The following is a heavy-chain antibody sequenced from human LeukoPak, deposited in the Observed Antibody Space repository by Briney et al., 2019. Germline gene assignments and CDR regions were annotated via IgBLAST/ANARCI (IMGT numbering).Heavy chain of an antibody. D-gene: IGHD6-13*01. V-gene: IGHV4-39*01. J-gene: IGHJ5*02. CDR3: ARQRSAAGTSWFDP. Sequence: SETLSLTCTVSGGSISSSSYYWGWIRQPPGKGLEWIGSIYYSGSTYYNPSLKSRVTISVDTSKNQFSLKLSSVTAADTAVYYCARQRSAAGTSWFDPWGQGTLVTVSS. CDR2: IYYSGST. CDR1: GGSISSSSYY.